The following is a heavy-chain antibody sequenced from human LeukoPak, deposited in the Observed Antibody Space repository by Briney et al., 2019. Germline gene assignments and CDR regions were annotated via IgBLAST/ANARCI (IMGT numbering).Heavy chain of an antibody. CDR2: IDPSDSYT. J-gene: IGHJ4*02. D-gene: IGHD3-16*02. CDR1: GYSFTSYW. V-gene: IGHV5-10-1*01. CDR3: ARRHSYSLEIDF. Sequence: GESLKISCKGSGYSFTSYWICWVRQMPDKSLEWMGRIDPSDSYTKYSPSFQGHVTISTDNSISTAYLQWSSLKASDTAMYYCARRHSYSLEIDFWGQGTLVTVSS.